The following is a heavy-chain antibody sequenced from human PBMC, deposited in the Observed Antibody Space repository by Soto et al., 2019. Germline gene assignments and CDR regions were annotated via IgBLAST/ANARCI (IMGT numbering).Heavy chain of an antibody. CDR3: ARGLFLDFYSNVNWFEP. CDR1: GYTFTSYD. D-gene: IGHD4-4*01. J-gene: IGHJ5*02. CDR2: MNPNSGNT. Sequence: ASLKVSCKTSGYTFTSYDINCVRHSNGQGLELMGWMNPNSGNTGYAQKFQGRVTMTRNTPISTAYMELSSLRSEDTAVYYCARGLFLDFYSNVNWFEPWGQGTLVTVSS. V-gene: IGHV1-8*01.